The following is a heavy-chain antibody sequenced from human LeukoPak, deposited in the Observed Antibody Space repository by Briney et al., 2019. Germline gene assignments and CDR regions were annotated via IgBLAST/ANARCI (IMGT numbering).Heavy chain of an antibody. CDR1: GFTFSNYW. V-gene: IGHV3-7*01. CDR3: ARDPKYYDSGNYYGGLDY. CDR2: IKHDASEQ. Sequence: GGSLRLSCAASGFTFSNYWMSWVRQAPGKGLEWVANIKHDASEQHYVDSVKGRFTISRDHAKNSLYLQMNNLRAEDTAVYYCARDPKYYDSGNYYGGLDYWGQGTLVTVSS. J-gene: IGHJ4*02. D-gene: IGHD3-10*01.